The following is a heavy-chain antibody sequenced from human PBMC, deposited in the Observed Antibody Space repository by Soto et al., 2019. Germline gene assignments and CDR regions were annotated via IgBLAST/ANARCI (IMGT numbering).Heavy chain of an antibody. CDR1: GYTFTSYG. CDR2: ISAYNGNT. D-gene: IGHD2-2*01. Sequence: ASVKVSCKASGYTFTSYGISWVRQAPGQGLEWMGWISAYNGNTNYAQKLQGRVTMTTDTSTSTAYMELRSLRSDDTAVYYCARDIVVVPAATRVYYMDVWGKGTTVTVSS. J-gene: IGHJ6*03. V-gene: IGHV1-18*01. CDR3: ARDIVVVPAATRVYYMDV.